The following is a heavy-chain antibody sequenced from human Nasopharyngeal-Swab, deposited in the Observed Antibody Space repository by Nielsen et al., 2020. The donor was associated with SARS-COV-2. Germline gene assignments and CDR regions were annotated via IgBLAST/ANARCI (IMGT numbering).Heavy chain of an antibody. J-gene: IGHJ4*02. D-gene: IGHD6-19*01. Sequence: SETLSLTCTVSGGSVSTGSYYWSWIRQPPGKGLEWIGYIYYIGNNNYNPSLTSRVTISVDTSKNQFPLKLNSVTAADTAVYYCARGYNSGWYYFDYWGQGTLVTVSS. V-gene: IGHV4-61*01. CDR1: GGSVSTGSYY. CDR3: ARGYNSGWYYFDY. CDR2: IYYIGNN.